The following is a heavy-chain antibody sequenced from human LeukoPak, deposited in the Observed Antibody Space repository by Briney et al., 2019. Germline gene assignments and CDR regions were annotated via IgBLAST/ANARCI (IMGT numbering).Heavy chain of an antibody. D-gene: IGHD6-25*01. J-gene: IGHJ4*02. CDR2: INPNSGGT. CDR3: ARHGSGLDS. Sequence: APVKVSCKASGYIFTDSYLHWVRQAPGQGLEWMGWINPNSGGTNYAQKYQTRVTLTRDTSISMVYMELSRLTSDDTAVYYCARHGSGLDSWGQGTLITVSS. V-gene: IGHV1-2*02. CDR1: GYIFTDSY.